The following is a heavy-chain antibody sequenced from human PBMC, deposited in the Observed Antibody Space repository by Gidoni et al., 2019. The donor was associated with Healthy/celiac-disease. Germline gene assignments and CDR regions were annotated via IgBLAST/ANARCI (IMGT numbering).Heavy chain of an antibody. CDR2: ISSSSSTI. V-gene: IGHV3-48*01. CDR3: ARGVTFGGVIAPGYMDV. J-gene: IGHJ6*03. Sequence: EVQLVESGGGLVQPGGSLRLSCAASGFTFRSYSMNWVRQAPGKGLEWVSYISSSSSTIYYADSVKGRFTISRDNAKNSLYLQMNSLRAEDTAVYYCARGVTFGGVIAPGYMDVWGKGTTVTVSS. D-gene: IGHD3-16*02. CDR1: GFTFRSYS.